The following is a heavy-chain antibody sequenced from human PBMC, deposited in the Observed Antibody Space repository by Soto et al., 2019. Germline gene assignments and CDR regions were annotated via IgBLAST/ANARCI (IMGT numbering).Heavy chain of an antibody. CDR2: ISYDGTYK. J-gene: IGHJ4*02. D-gene: IGHD3-10*01. Sequence: QVQMVESGGGVVQPGRSLRLSCAASGFTFSSHGMHWVRQAPGRGLEWVAVISYDGTYKYYSDSVKGRFTISRDNSRNTLYLQMNSLRAEDTAVYYCVKGAYGSGSLYYFDFWGQGTLVTVSS. CDR3: VKGAYGSGSLYYFDF. V-gene: IGHV3-30*18. CDR1: GFTFSSHG.